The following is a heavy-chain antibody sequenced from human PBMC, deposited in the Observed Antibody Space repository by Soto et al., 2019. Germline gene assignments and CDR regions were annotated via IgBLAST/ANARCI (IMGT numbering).Heavy chain of an antibody. D-gene: IGHD1-26*01. J-gene: IGHJ4*02. CDR2: INHSGFT. CDR1: DGSLRGHY. V-gene: IGHV4-34*01. Sequence: PSETLSLTCGVSDGSLRGHYWSWIRQPPGKRLGWIAEINHSGFTNYNPSFKSRVTISRDTSTNQISLKLTSVTAADSAVYYCARAAVRQGATLFDFWGQGTLVTVSS. CDR3: ARAAVRQGATLFDF.